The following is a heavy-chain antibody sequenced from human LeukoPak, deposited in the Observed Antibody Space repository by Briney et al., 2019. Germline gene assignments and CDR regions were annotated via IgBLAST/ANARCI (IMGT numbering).Heavy chain of an antibody. V-gene: IGHV4-39*01. J-gene: IGHJ4*02. CDR3: ARHYYAGSGTYRPFDY. CDR1: GGSISSTNYY. Sequence: TSETLSLTCTVSGGSISSTNYYWGWIRQPPGKGLEWIGSIYSDGTYYSPSLKSRIAMSVDTSKNQFSLSLWSVTATDTAVYYCARHYYAGSGTYRPFDYWGQGTMVTVSS. D-gene: IGHD3-10*01. CDR2: IYSDGT.